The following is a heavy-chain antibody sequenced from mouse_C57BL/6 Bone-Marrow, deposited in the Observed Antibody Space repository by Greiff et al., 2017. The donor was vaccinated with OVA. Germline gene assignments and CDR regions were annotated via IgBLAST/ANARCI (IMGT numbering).Heavy chain of an antibody. J-gene: IGHJ3*01. D-gene: IGHD2-3*01. CDR1: GFTFSSYG. CDR3: ARGDGLAY. V-gene: IGHV5-6*01. CDR2: ISSGGSYT. Sequence: EVKLMESGGDLVKPGGSLKLSCAASGFTFSSYGMSWVRQTPDKRLEWVATISSGGSYTYYPDSVKGRFTISRDNAKNTLYLQMSSLKSEDTAMYYCARGDGLAYWGQGTLVTVSA.